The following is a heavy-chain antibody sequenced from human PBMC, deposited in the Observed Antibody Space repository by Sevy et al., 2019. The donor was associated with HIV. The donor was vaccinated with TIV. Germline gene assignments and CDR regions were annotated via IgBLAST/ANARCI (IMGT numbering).Heavy chain of an antibody. CDR3: ARDQGNELWFGVNAFDI. Sequence: GGSLRLSCAASGFTFSSYSMNWVRQAPGKGLEWVSSISSSSSYICYADSVKGRFTMSRDKAKNSLYLQMNSLRAEDTAVYYCARDQGNELWFGVNAFDIWGQGTMVTVSS. D-gene: IGHD3-10*01. CDR1: GFTFSSYS. CDR2: ISSSSSYI. V-gene: IGHV3-21*06. J-gene: IGHJ3*02.